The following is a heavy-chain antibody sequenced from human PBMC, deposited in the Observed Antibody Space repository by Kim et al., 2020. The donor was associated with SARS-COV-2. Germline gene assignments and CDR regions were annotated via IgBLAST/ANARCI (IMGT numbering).Heavy chain of an antibody. V-gene: IGHV3-33*06. D-gene: IGHD4-17*01. J-gene: IGHJ4*02. Sequence: GGSLRLSCAASGFIFRNYGMHWVRQAPGKGLEWVAVIWYDGSNKYYADSVKGRFTISRDNSKNTLYLQMNSLRAEDTAVYYCAKAPADGDYDCWGQGTLVTVSS. CDR3: AKAPADGDYDC. CDR2: IWYDGSNK. CDR1: GFIFRNYG.